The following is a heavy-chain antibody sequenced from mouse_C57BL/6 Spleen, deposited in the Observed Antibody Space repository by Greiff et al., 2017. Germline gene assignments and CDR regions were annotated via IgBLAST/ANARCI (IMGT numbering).Heavy chain of an antibody. V-gene: IGHV1-72*01. CDR2: IDPNSGGT. J-gene: IGHJ4*01. D-gene: IGHD2-4*01. CDR3: ARPYDYGAMDY. Sequence: VQLQQSGAELVQPGASVKLSCKASGFTFTSYWMHWVEQRPGRGPEWIGRIDPNSGGTKYNEKFKSKATLTVDKPSSTAYMQLSSLTSEDSAVYYCARPYDYGAMDYWGQGTSVTVSS. CDR1: GFTFTSYW.